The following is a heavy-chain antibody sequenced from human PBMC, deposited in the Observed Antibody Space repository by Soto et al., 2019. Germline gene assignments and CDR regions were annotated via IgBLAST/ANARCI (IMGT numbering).Heavy chain of an antibody. CDR3: AISGWGPFDY. V-gene: IGHV3-33*01. D-gene: IGHD2-21*02. CDR1: GFTFSSYG. Sequence: ESGGGVVQPGRSLRLSCAASGFTFSSYGMHWVRQAPGKGLEWVAVIWYDGSNKYYADSVKGRFTISRDNSKNTLYLQMSSLRAEDTAVYYCAISGWGPFDYWGQGTLVTVSS. J-gene: IGHJ4*02. CDR2: IWYDGSNK.